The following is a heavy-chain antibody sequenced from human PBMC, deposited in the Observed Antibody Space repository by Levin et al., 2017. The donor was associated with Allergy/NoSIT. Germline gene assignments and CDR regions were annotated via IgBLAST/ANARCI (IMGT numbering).Heavy chain of an antibody. Sequence: GESLKISCAASGFTFSSYAMSWVRQAPGKGLEWVSGISTSGYSTYFADSVKGRFTISRDNSKNTLYLQMNSLRAEDTAVYYCAEDRVTYSSLISFDIWGKGTVVTVCS. CDR2: ISTSGYST. V-gene: IGHV3-23*01. CDR3: AEDRVTYSSLISFDI. D-gene: IGHD6-19*01. J-gene: IGHJ3*02. CDR1: GFTFSSYA.